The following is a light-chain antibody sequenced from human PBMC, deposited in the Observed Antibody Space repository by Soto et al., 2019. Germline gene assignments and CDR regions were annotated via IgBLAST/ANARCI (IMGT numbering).Light chain of an antibody. V-gene: IGKV3-11*01. CDR1: QGFSSY. CDR3: QQRSSWPIT. J-gene: IGKJ5*01. CDR2: DAS. Sequence: EIVLTQSPATLSLSPGERATLSCRAGQGFSSYLAWYQQKPGQAPRLLIYDASNRATGIPARFSGSRSGTDFTLTISSLEPEDFAVYYCQQRSSWPITFGQGTRLEIK.